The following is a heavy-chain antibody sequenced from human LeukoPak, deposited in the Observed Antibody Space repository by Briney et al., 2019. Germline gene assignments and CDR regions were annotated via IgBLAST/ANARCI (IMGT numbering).Heavy chain of an antibody. D-gene: IGHD3-22*01. CDR3: ARVFGDTRIVVVQTLPYYYGMDV. CDR2: INPNSGGT. J-gene: IGHJ6*02. Sequence: ASVKVSCKASGYTFTGYYMHWVRQAPGQGLEWMGWINPNSGGTNYAQKFQGRVTMTRDTSISTAYMELSRLRSDDTAVYYCARVFGDTRIVVVQTLPYYYGMDVWGQGTTVTVSS. CDR1: GYTFTGYY. V-gene: IGHV1-2*02.